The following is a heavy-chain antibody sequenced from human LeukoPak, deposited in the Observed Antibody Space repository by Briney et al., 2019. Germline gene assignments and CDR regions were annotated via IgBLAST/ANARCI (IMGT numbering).Heavy chain of an antibody. CDR2: FIPFFDTT. Sequence: SVKVSCKASGGTFSSNAISWVRQAPGQGLEWMGGFIPFFDTTTYAQKFQGRVTITADESTSTAYMELSSLRSEDTAVYYCARVGVRDCSSTSCHLGYWGQGTLVTVSS. J-gene: IGHJ4*02. CDR1: GGTFSSNA. V-gene: IGHV1-69*13. D-gene: IGHD2-2*01. CDR3: ARVGVRDCSSTSCHLGY.